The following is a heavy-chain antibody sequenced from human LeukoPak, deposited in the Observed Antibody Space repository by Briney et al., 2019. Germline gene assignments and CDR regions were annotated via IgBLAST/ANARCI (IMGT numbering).Heavy chain of an antibody. CDR3: ARGPYCSGGSCYDSSGYYYYYGMDV. CDR2: IYYSGST. D-gene: IGHD2-15*01. CDR1: GGSISSYY. Sequence: SETLSLTCTVSGGSISSYYWIWIRQPPGKGLEWIGYIYYSGSTNYNPSLKSRVTISVDTSKNQFSLKLSSVTAADTAVYYCARGPYCSGGSCYDSSGYYYYYGMDVWGQGTTVTVSS. V-gene: IGHV4-59*12. J-gene: IGHJ6*02.